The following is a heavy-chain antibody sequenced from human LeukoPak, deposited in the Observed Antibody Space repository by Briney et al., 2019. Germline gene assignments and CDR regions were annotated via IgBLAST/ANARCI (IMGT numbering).Heavy chain of an antibody. Sequence: NPGGSLRLSCAASGFTFSSYSMNWVRQAPGKGLEWVSSISSSSRYIYYADSVKGRFTISRDNAKNSLYLQMNSLRAEDTAVYYCARDRYRLLSRAVAFDIWGQGTMVTVSS. CDR1: GFTFSSYS. CDR3: ARDRYRLLSRAVAFDI. CDR2: ISSSSRYI. V-gene: IGHV3-21*01. J-gene: IGHJ3*02. D-gene: IGHD2-2*01.